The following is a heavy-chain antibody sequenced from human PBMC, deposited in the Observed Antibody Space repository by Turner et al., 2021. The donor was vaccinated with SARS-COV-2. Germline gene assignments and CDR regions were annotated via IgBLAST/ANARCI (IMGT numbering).Heavy chain of an antibody. CDR2: ISYDGSNK. CDR1: GFTFSSYA. Sequence: QVQLVESGGGVVQPGRSLRLSCAASGFTFSSYAMHWVRQAPGKGLEWVAVISYDGSNKYYADSVKGRFTISRDNSKNTLYLLYLQMNSLRAEDTAVYYCARGDDFWSGYYFYGMDVWGQGTTVTVSS. D-gene: IGHD3-3*01. J-gene: IGHJ6*02. CDR3: ARGDDFWSGYYFYGMDV. V-gene: IGHV3-30-3*01.